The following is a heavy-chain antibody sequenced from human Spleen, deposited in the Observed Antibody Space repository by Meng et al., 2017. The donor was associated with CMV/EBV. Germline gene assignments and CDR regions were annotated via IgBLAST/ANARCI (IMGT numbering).Heavy chain of an antibody. J-gene: IGHJ5*02. CDR3: ARVVVPAVNWFDP. Sequence: SETLSLTCAVYGGSFSGYYWSWIRQPPGKGLEWIGEINHSGSTNYNPSLKSRVTISLDTSKNQFSLKLSSVTAADTAVYYCARVVVPAVNWFDPWGQGTLVTVSS. CDR1: GGSFSGYY. D-gene: IGHD2-2*01. CDR2: INHSGST. V-gene: IGHV4-34*01.